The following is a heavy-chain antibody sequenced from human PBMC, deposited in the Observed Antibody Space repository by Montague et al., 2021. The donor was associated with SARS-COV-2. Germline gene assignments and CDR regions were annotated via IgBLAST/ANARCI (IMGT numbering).Heavy chain of an antibody. CDR1: GFSLSTSGMC. D-gene: IGHD3-9*01. J-gene: IGHJ4*02. CDR3: ARIRDHDILTGSYSGFDY. V-gene: IGHV2-70*01. CDR2: IDWDDDK. Sequence: PALVKPTQTLTLTCTFSGFSLSTSGMCVSWIRQPPGKALEWLAPIDWDDDKYYSTSLKTRLTISKDTSKNQVVLTMTNMDPVDTATYYCARIRDHDILTGSYSGFDYWGQGTLVTVSS.